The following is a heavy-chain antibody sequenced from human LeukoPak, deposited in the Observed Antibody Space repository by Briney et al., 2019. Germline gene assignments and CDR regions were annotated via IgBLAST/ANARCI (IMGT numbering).Heavy chain of an antibody. CDR1: GFTFSTYA. J-gene: IGHJ3*02. D-gene: IGHD2-15*01. CDR3: ARGQHRVAYSDDAFDI. CDR2: ISGRGGNT. Sequence: GSLRLSCAASGFTFSTYAMSWVRQAPGKGLEWVSGISGRGGNTNYADSVKGRFTISRDNSKNTLYLQMNSLRAEDTAVYYCARGQHRVAYSDDAFDIWGQGTMVTVSS. V-gene: IGHV3-23*01.